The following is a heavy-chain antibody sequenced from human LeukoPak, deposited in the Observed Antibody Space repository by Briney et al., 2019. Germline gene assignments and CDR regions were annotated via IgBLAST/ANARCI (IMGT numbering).Heavy chain of an antibody. CDR1: GDSVSSNSAA. Sequence: SQTLSLTCAISGDSVSSNSAAWNWIRQSPSRGLEWLGRTYYRSKWYYSYAASVKGRVTINPDTSKNHFSLQLKSVTPEDTAVYCCARTNNGWIDYWGQGTLVTVSS. CDR2: TYYRSKWYY. D-gene: IGHD6-19*01. CDR3: ARTNNGWIDY. J-gene: IGHJ4*02. V-gene: IGHV6-1*01.